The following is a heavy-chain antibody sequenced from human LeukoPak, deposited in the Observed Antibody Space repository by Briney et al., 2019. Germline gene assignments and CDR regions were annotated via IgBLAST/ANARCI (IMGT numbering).Heavy chain of an antibody. D-gene: IGHD3-10*01. V-gene: IGHV3-23*01. J-gene: IGHJ4*02. Sequence: GGSLRLSCAASGFTFSSYAMSWVRQAPGEGLEWVSALSASGATTYYADSVKGRFTVSRDNSNHTVYLEMDRLRVEDTAIYYCVREGTYFFASGSFQGYYFDNWGQGTLVTVSS. CDR1: GFTFSSYA. CDR3: VREGTYFFASGSFQGYYFDN. CDR2: LSASGATT.